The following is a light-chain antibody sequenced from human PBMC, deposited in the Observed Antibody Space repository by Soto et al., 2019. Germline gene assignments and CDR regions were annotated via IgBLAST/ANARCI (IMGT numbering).Light chain of an antibody. V-gene: IGKV1-39*01. CDR1: QSVSIY. CDR2: TTS. J-gene: IGKJ1*01. Sequence: DIQMTQSPSSLSASVGDRVTITCRASQSVSIYLNWYQQKPGKAPKLLIYTTSSLRSEVPSRFSGSGSGTDFTLTISSLQPEDFATYYCQQSYTTPPAFGQGTKVEVK. CDR3: QQSYTTPPA.